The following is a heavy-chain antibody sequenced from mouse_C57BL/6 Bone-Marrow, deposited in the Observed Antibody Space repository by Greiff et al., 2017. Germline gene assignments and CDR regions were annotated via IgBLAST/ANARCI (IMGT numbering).Heavy chain of an antibody. CDR3: ARLTTVVANYAMDY. Sequence: EVQGVESGGGLVQPGGSLKLSCAASGFTFSDYYMYWVRQTPEKRLEWVAYISNGGGSTYYPDTVKGRFTISRDNAKNTLYLQMSRLKSEDTAMYYCARLTTVVANYAMDYWGQGTSVTVSS. D-gene: IGHD1-1*01. CDR2: ISNGGGST. J-gene: IGHJ4*01. V-gene: IGHV5-12*01. CDR1: GFTFSDYY.